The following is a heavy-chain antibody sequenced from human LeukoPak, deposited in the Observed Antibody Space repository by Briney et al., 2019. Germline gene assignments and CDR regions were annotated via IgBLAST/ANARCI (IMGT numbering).Heavy chain of an antibody. CDR2: IKQDGSEK. J-gene: IGHJ4*02. D-gene: IGHD2-21*02. V-gene: IGHV3-7*01. CDR3: ARGSPTAYYFDY. CDR1: GFTFSSYE. Sequence: PGGSLRLSCAASGFTFSSYEMNWVRQAPGKGLEWVANIKQDGSEKYYVDSVKGRFTISRDNAKNSLYLQMNSLRAEDTAVYYCARGSPTAYYFDYWGQGTLVTVSS.